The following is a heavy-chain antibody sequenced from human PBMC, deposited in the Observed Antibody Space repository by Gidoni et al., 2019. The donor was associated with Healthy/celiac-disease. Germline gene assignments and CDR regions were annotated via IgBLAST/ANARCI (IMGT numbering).Heavy chain of an antibody. CDR1: CFTVSSNY. D-gene: IGHD2-21*02. V-gene: IGHV3-66*01. J-gene: IGHJ1*01. CDR3: ARDGSYCGGDCYPEYFQH. CDR2: IYSGGST. Sequence: EVQLVESGGGLVQPGGSLRLPCAASCFTVSSNYMSWVRQAPGTGLEWVSVIYSGGSTYYADSVKGRFTISRDNSKNTLYLQMNSLRAEDTAVYYCARDGSYCGGDCYPEYFQHWGQGTLVTVSS.